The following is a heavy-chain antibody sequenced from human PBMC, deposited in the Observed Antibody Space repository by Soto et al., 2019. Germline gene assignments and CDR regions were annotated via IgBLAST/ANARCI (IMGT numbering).Heavy chain of an antibody. D-gene: IGHD3-3*01. CDR3: ARPSFTIFGVVITNYYYYGMDV. CDR2: IIPIFGTA. J-gene: IGHJ6*02. CDR1: GGTFSSYA. V-gene: IGHV1-69*13. Sequence: SVKVSCKASGGTFSSYAISWVRQAPGQGLEWMGGIIPIFGTANYAQKFQGRVTITADESTSTAYMELSSLRSEDTAVYYCARPSFTIFGVVITNYYYYGMDVWGQGTTVTVSS.